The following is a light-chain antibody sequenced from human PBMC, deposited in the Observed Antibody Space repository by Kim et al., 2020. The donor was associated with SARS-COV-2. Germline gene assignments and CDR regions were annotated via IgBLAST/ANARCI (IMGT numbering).Light chain of an antibody. J-gene: IGKJ2*03. V-gene: IGKV2-28*01. Sequence: DIVMTQSPLSLPVTPGEPASISCRSSQSLLHSNGYNYLYWYLQKPGQSPQLLIYLGSNRASGVPDRFSGSGSGTDFTLKISRVEAEYVGVYYCMQALQTPYSCGQGTKL. CDR1: QSLLHSNGYNY. CDR3: MQALQTPYS. CDR2: LGS.